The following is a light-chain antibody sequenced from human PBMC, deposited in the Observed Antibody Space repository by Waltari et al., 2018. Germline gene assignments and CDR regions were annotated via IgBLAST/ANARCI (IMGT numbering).Light chain of an antibody. CDR1: KSVLYNSNGKNY. CDR3: QQYYRSRT. J-gene: IGKJ1*01. CDR2: WAS. V-gene: IGKV4-1*01. Sequence: DIVMTQSPDSLAVSLGEGATINCKSSKSVLYNSNGKNYLAWYQQKPGQPPKLLIYWASTRQSGVPDRFSGSGSGTDFTLTINSLQAEDVAVYYCQQYYRSRTFGQGTKVEIK.